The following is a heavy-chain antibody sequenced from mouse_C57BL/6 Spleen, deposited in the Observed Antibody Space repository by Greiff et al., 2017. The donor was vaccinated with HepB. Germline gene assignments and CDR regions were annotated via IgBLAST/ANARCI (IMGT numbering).Heavy chain of an antibody. CDR3: ARERVLLSRAMDY. D-gene: IGHD1-1*02. CDR2: INPSNGGT. V-gene: IGHV1-53*01. Sequence: VQLQQPGTELVKPGASVKLSCKASGYTFTSYWMHWVKQRPGQGLEWIGNINPSNGGTNYNEKFKSKATLTVDKSSSTAYMQLSSLTSEDSAVYYCARERVLLSRAMDYWGQGTSVTVSS. CDR1: GYTFTSYW. J-gene: IGHJ4*01.